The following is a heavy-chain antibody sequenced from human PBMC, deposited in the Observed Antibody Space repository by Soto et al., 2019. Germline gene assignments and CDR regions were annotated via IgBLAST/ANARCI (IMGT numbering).Heavy chain of an antibody. V-gene: IGHV3-11*06. CDR1: GFTFSDYY. J-gene: IGHJ6*02. CDR2: ISSSSSYT. D-gene: IGHD6-13*01. Sequence: PGGSLRLSCAASGFTFSDYYMSWIRQAPGKGLEWVSYISSSSSYTNYADSVKGRFTISRDNAKNSLYLKMNSLRAEDTAVYYCARQQLTQYYYYGMDVWGRGTTITVS. CDR3: ARQQLTQYYYYGMDV.